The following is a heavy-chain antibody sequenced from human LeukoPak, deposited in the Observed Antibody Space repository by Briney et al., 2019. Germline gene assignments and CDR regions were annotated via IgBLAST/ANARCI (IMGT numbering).Heavy chain of an antibody. CDR3: ARGVRQLGWDV. Sequence: ASVKVSCKASGYTFTGYYMHWVRQAPGQGLEWMGWMNPNSGNTGYAQKFQGRVTMTRNTSISTAYMELSSLRSEDTAVYYCARGVRQLGWDVWGQGTTVTVSS. D-gene: IGHD6-6*01. CDR1: GYTFTGYY. CDR2: MNPNSGNT. J-gene: IGHJ6*02. V-gene: IGHV1-8*02.